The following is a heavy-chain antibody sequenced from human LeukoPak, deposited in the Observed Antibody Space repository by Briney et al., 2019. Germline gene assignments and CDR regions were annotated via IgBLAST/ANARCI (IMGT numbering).Heavy chain of an antibody. Sequence: SETLSLTCAVYGGSFSGYYWSWIRQPPGKGLEWIGEINHSGSTNYNPALKSRLTISVDTYKNQFSLKLSNITGADTAADYCSGRQGQWLVRGNYCDYWGQGTLVTVSS. CDR2: INHSGST. CDR1: GGSFSGYY. V-gene: IGHV4-34*01. D-gene: IGHD6-19*01. CDR3: SGRQGQWLVRGNYCDY. J-gene: IGHJ4*02.